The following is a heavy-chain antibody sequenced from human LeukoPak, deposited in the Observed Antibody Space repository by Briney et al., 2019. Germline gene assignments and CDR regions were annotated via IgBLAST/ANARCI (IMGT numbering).Heavy chain of an antibody. V-gene: IGHV3-23*01. CDR3: AKGRGTTVTAAANY. Sequence: GGSLRLSCAASAFTFSSYSMSWVRQAPGKGLEWVSTISGTGGTTYYADSVKGRFTISRDNSKNTLFLQFNSLRADDTAVYYCAKGRGTTVTAAANYWGQGTLVTVSS. J-gene: IGHJ4*02. D-gene: IGHD4-17*01. CDR2: ISGTGGTT. CDR1: AFTFSSYS.